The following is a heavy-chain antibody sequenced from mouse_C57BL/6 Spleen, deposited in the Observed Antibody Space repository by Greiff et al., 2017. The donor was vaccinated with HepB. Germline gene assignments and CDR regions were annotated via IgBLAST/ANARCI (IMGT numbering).Heavy chain of an antibody. CDR2: INPNNGGT. Sequence: EVQLQQSGPELVKPGASVKISCKASGYTFTDYYMNWVKQSHGKSLEWIGDINPNNGGTSYNQKFKGKATLTVDKSSSTAYMELRSLTSEDSAVYYCARKGSYTPFAYWGQGTLVIVSA. CDR3: ARKGSYTPFAY. V-gene: IGHV1-26*01. CDR1: GYTFTDYY. J-gene: IGHJ3*01. D-gene: IGHD1-1*01.